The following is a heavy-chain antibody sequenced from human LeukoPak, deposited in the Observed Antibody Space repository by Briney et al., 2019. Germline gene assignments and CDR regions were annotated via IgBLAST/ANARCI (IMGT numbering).Heavy chain of an antibody. CDR2: INAGNGNT. CDR1: GYTFTSYA. D-gene: IGHD6-19*01. J-gene: IGHJ6*02. CDR3: ARGPHSSGWYHADV. V-gene: IGHV1-3*01. Sequence: GASVKVSCKASGYTFTSYAMHWVRQAPGQRLEWMGWINAGNGNTKYSQKFQGRVTFTRDTSASTAYMELSSLRSEDTAVYYCARGPHSSGWYHADVWGQGTTVTVPS.